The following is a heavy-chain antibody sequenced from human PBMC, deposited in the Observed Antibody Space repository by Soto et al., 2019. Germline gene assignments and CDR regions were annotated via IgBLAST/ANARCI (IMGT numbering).Heavy chain of an antibody. CDR1: GVSISSISYY. Sequence: PSETLSLTSTVSGVSISSISYYWGWIRQPPGKGLEWIGSIYYSGSTYYNPSLKSRVTISVDTSKNQFSLKLGSVTATDTAVYYCASSGWWYFDYWGQG. D-gene: IGHD6-19*01. CDR3: ASSGWWYFDY. V-gene: IGHV4-39*01. J-gene: IGHJ4*02. CDR2: IYYSGST.